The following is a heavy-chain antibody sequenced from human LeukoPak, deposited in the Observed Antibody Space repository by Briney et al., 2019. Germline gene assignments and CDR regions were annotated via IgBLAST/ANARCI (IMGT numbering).Heavy chain of an antibody. CDR3: ARTTEGGYTYDYFYYYYMDV. J-gene: IGHJ6*03. V-gene: IGHV4-59*01. Sequence: SSETLSLTCTVSGGSISSYYWSWIRQPPGKGLEWIGYIYYSGSTNYNPSLKSRVTISVDTSKNQFSLKLSSVTAADTAVYYCARTTEGGYTYDYFYYYYMDVWGKGTTVTISS. D-gene: IGHD5-18*01. CDR1: GGSISSYY. CDR2: IYYSGST.